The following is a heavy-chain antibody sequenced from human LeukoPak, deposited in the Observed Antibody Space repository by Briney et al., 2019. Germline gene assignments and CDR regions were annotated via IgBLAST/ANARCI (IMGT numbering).Heavy chain of an antibody. D-gene: IGHD6-19*01. J-gene: IGHJ5*02. CDR2: ISSSSSYI. CDR3: ARLGYSSGWYEGTGFDP. V-gene: IGHV3-21*01. Sequence: TGGSLRLSCAASGFTFSSYSMNWVRQAPGKGLEWVSSISSSSSYIYYADSVKGQFTISRDNAKNSLYLQMNSLRAEDTAVYYCARLGYSSGWYEGTGFDPWGQGTLVTVSS. CDR1: GFTFSSYS.